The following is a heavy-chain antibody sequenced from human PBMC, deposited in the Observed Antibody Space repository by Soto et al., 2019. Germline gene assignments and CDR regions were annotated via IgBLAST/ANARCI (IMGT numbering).Heavy chain of an antibody. CDR3: ARGGAWTPEGLGY. J-gene: IGHJ4*02. Sequence: QVQLVESGGGVVQPGRSLRLSCAASGFTFSSFAMHWVRQAPGKGLEWLAVISSDVVNYYYSESVKGRFTISRDNSKKTLYRQMNSLRNEDTAVYYCARGGAWTPEGLGYWGQGTLVTVSS. CDR2: ISSDVVNY. D-gene: IGHD2-15*01. V-gene: IGHV3-30-3*01. CDR1: GFTFSSFA.